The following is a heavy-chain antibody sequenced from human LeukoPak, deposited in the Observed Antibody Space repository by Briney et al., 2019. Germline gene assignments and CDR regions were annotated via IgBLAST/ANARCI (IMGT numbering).Heavy chain of an antibody. J-gene: IGHJ4*02. D-gene: IGHD6-13*01. CDR1: GFTFDDYA. Sequence: PGRSLRLSCAASGFTFDDYAMHWVRQAPGKGLEWVSGISWNSVSIGYADSVKGRFTISRDNAKNSLYLQMNSLRAEDTALYYCAKVGLSSSWYYNYFDYWGQGTLVTVSS. CDR2: ISWNSVSI. V-gene: IGHV3-9*01. CDR3: AKVGLSSSWYYNYFDY.